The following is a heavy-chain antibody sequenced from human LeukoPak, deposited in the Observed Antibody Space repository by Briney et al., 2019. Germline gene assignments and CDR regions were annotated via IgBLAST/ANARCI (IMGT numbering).Heavy chain of an antibody. CDR3: ARAYYYGSGSYDY. J-gene: IGHJ4*02. Sequence: PSETLSLTCAVYGGSFSGYYWSSIRQPPGKGLEWIGEINHSGSTNYNPSLKSRVTISVDTSKNQFSLKLSSVTAADTAVYYCARAYYYGSGSYDYWGQGTLVTVSS. D-gene: IGHD3-10*01. CDR1: GGSFSGYY. V-gene: IGHV4-34*01. CDR2: INHSGST.